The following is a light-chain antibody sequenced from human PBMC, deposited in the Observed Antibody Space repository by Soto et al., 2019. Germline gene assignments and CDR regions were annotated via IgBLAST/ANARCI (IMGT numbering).Light chain of an antibody. CDR2: AAS. V-gene: IGKV1-27*01. Sequence: DIQMTQSPSSLSASVGDRVTITCRASQGISNYLAWYQQKPGKVPKLLIYAASTLQSGVPSRFKGIGPDTQFTLALRCLHPHDVATYYCQKYNSAPLTFGGGTQVHIK. J-gene: IGKJ4*01. CDR3: QKYNSAPLT. CDR1: QGISNY.